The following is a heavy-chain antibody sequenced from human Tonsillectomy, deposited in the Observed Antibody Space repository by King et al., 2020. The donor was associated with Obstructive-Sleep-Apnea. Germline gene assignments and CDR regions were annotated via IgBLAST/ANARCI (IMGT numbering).Heavy chain of an antibody. D-gene: IGHD3-16*02. Sequence: VQLVESGGGLAQPGGSLRLSCAASGFTFSNYAMSWVRQAPGKGLEWVSGISGGGGRRYYADSVKGRFTISRDNSRNTLYLQMNSLRAEDTAVYYCAKDADYDYVWGSYRGGPLDYWGQGTLATVSS. V-gene: IGHV3-23*04. CDR1: GFTFSNYA. CDR2: ISGGGGRR. CDR3: AKDADYDYVWGSYRGGPLDY. J-gene: IGHJ4*02.